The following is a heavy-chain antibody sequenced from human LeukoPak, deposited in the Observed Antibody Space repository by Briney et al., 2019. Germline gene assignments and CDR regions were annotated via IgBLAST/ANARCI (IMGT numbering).Heavy chain of an antibody. Sequence: ASVKVSCKASGYTFTDYYMHWVRQAPGQGLEWMGWINPNSGGTIHAQKFQGRVTMTRDTSISTAYMELSRLRSDDTAVYYCARGSQSDIVATTLDYWGQGTLVTVSS. D-gene: IGHD5-12*01. V-gene: IGHV1-2*02. CDR2: INPNSGGT. J-gene: IGHJ4*02. CDR1: GYTFTDYY. CDR3: ARGSQSDIVATTLDY.